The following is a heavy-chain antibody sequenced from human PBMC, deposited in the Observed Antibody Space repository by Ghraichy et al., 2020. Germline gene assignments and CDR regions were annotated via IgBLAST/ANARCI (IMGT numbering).Heavy chain of an antibody. Sequence: GESLNISCAASGFTFSSYSMNWVRQAPGKGLEWVSSISSSSSYIYYADSVKGRFTISRDNAKNSLYLQMNSLRAEDTAVYYCARDSYKGAVAGTGYFQHWGQGTLVTVSS. J-gene: IGHJ1*01. CDR3: ARDSYKGAVAGTGYFQH. CDR1: GFTFSSYS. CDR2: ISSSSSYI. D-gene: IGHD6-19*01. V-gene: IGHV3-21*01.